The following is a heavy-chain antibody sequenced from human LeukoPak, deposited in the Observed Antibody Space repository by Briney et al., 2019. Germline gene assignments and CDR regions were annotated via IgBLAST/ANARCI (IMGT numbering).Heavy chain of an antibody. V-gene: IGHV1-2*02. CDR2: INPNSGGT. J-gene: IGHJ3*02. Sequence: ASVKVSCKASGYTFTGYYMHWVRQAPGQGLEWMGWINPNSGGTNYAQKFRGRVTMTRDTSISTAYMELSSLRSDDTATYYCAREPKGTGTSDAFDSWGEGRMLTVSS. D-gene: IGHD1/OR15-1a*01. CDR3: AREPKGTGTSDAFDS. CDR1: GYTFTGYY.